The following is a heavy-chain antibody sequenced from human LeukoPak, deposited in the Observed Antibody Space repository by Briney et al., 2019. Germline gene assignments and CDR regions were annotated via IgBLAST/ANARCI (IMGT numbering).Heavy chain of an antibody. CDR1: GFTFSSYS. Sequence: GGSLRLSCAASGFTFSSYSMNWVRQAPGKGLEWVSYISSSSSTIYYADSVKGRFTISRDNAKNSLYLQMSSLRAEDTAVYYCARDSTTRGSRRTVTTPYYYMDVWGKGTTVTVSS. J-gene: IGHJ6*03. D-gene: IGHD4-11*01. CDR2: ISSSSSTI. CDR3: ARDSTTRGSRRTVTTPYYYMDV. V-gene: IGHV3-48*04.